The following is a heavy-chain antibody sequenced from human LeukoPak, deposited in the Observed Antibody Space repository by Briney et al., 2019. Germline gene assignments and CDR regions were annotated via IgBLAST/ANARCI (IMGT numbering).Heavy chain of an antibody. D-gene: IGHD2-21*02. Sequence: GGSLRLSCAASGFTFSRYGISWVRQAPGKGLECVSGISGSGASTYYAESVKGRFTISRDNSKNTLYLQMNSLRAEDTAVYYCARVGGDRGFYYYSYMDVWGKGTTVTVSS. CDR2: ISGSGAST. CDR3: ARVGGDRGFYYYSYMDV. CDR1: GFTFSRYG. J-gene: IGHJ6*03. V-gene: IGHV3-23*01.